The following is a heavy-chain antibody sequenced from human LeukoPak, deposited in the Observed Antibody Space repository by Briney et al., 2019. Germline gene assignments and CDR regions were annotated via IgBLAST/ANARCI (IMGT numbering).Heavy chain of an antibody. CDR1: VYTFRNYG. CDR2: IGTYNGNT. J-gene: IGHJ4*02. Sequence: ASVKVSFKASVYTFRNYGITWVRQAPAQRLEWVGWIGTYNGNTDYAQTFQGRVIMTAGTSTTTAHMELRSLRSDDTAVYYCARGRLKRVPFTKVAGALDYWGQGTRVTVSS. V-gene: IGHV1-18*01. CDR3: ARGRLKRVPFTKVAGALDY. D-gene: IGHD6-19*01.